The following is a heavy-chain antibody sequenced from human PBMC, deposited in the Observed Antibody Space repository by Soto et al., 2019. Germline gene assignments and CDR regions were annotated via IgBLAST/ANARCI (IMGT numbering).Heavy chain of an antibody. D-gene: IGHD1-1*01. CDR3: ARAVETGGNWFDH. Sequence: XETLSLTCTVSGCSIRSYYWSWIRQPPGKGLEWIGHIYYSGTTNYNPSLKSRITMSVDTSKNQFSLKLSSVTAADTAVYYCARAVETGGNWFDHWGQGTLVTVSS. CDR2: IYYSGTT. CDR1: GCSIRSYY. J-gene: IGHJ5*02. V-gene: IGHV4-59*01.